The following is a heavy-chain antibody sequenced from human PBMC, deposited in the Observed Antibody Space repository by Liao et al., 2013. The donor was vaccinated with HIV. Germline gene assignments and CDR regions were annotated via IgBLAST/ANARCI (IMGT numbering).Heavy chain of an antibody. D-gene: IGHD3-10*01. Sequence: QVQLQESGPGLVKPSETLSLTCTVSGGSISSYYWSWIRQSPGKGLEWIGYIYYSGSTNYNPSLKSRLTMSVDTSKNQFSLKVTSVTAADTAVYYCARARRHYGTGSHAQYYYYYMDVSGQRDQPVTVSS. CDR3: ARARRHYGTGSHAQYYYYYMDV. CDR1: GGSISSYY. J-gene: IGHJ6*03. V-gene: IGHV4-59*12. CDR2: IYYSGST.